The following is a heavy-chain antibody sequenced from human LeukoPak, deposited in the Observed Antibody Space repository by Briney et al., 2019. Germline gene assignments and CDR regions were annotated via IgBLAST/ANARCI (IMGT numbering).Heavy chain of an antibody. D-gene: IGHD4-11*01. CDR1: GFTFSSYW. CDR2: IKGDGSEK. CDR3: ARDEYRSSRLHP. V-gene: IGHV3-7*01. Sequence: GGSLRLSCAASGFTFSSYWMSWVRLAPGKGLEWVANIKGDGSEKWYAVSVKGRFTISRDNAQNSVHLQMNSLRAEDTAVYHCARDEYRSSRLHPWGQGTL. J-gene: IGHJ5*02.